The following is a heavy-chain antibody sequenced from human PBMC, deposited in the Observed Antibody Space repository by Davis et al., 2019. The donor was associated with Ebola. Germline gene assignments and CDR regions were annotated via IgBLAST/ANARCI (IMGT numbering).Heavy chain of an antibody. D-gene: IGHD2-8*01. CDR1: GFTFSNYA. CDR2: ISATGADI. Sequence: GESLKISCAASGFTFSNYAMSWVRQAPGGGLEWVAGISATGADIKYADSVRGRFSISRDDSKNTLYLQMASLRAEDTAVFYCAEGGTNNFLGANWGQGTLVTVSS. J-gene: IGHJ4*02. V-gene: IGHV3-23*01. CDR3: AEGGTNNFLGAN.